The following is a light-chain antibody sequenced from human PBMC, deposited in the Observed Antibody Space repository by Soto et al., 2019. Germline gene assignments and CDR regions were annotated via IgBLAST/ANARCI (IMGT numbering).Light chain of an antibody. CDR2: EVS. V-gene: IGLV2-14*01. J-gene: IGLJ1*01. CDR3: SSYTSSSTEV. CDR1: SSDVGGYNY. Sequence: QSALTQPASVSGSPGQWITISCTGTSSDVGGYNYVSWYQQHPGKAPKLMIYEVSNRPSGVSNRFSGSKSGNTASLTISGLQAEDEADYYCSSYTSSSTEVFGTGTKLTVL.